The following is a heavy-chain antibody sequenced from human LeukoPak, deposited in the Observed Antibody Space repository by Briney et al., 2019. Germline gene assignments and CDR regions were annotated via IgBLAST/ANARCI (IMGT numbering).Heavy chain of an antibody. CDR3: ARDPNYAESSDP. CDR2: IYSDGNT. Sequence: GGSLRLSCAASGFTVSSHYMTWVRQAPGKGLEYVSIIYSDGNTYYSDSVRGRFTLSRDNSKNTLYLQMNSLRAEDTAVYYCARDPNYAESSDPWGQGTLVTVSS. CDR1: GFTVSSHY. V-gene: IGHV3-53*01. D-gene: IGHD3-16*01. J-gene: IGHJ5*02.